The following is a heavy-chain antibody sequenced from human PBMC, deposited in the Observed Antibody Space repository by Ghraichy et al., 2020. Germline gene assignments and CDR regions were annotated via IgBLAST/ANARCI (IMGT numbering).Heavy chain of an antibody. D-gene: IGHD3-22*01. CDR3: ARDLSHYYDTSGWGWFDP. J-gene: IGHJ5*02. CDR1: GGSVSNFY. V-gene: IGHV4-59*02. CDR2: IHYKGTS. Sequence: SETLSLTCAVSGGSVSNFYWTWIRQPPGKGLEWIGHIHYKGTSNHNPSLTSRVILSVDTSKNQVSLRLFSVTAADTATYFCARDLSHYYDTSGWGWFDPWGQGTTVIVSS.